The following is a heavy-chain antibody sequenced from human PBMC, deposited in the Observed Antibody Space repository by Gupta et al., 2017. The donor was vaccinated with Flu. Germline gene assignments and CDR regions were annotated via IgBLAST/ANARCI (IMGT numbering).Heavy chain of an antibody. CDR3: ARHFDGSHFDP. CDR2: IYYDGTT. J-gene: IGHJ5*02. CDR1: SSRYY. Sequence: SSRYYWGWVRQPPGKGLEWIATIYYDGTTYYNPSLKSRVTMSVDTSKNQFSLRLRSVTAADTALYYCARHFDGSHFDPWGQGTRVTVSS. D-gene: IGHD3-9*01. V-gene: IGHV4-39*01.